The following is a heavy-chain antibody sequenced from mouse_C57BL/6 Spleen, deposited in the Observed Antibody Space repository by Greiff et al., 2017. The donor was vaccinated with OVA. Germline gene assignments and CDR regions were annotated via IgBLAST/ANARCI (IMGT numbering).Heavy chain of an antibody. Sequence: QVQLQQPGTELVKPGASVKLSCKASGYTFTSYWLHWVQQRPGQGLEWIGNINPSNGGTYYKAKFKSKTTLTVDKSYSTAYMQLSGLTSEDSAVYYCARSGTTVVANYYAMDYWGQGTSGTVSS. V-gene: IGHV1-53*01. CDR3: ARSGTTVVANYYAMDY. D-gene: IGHD1-1*01. CDR1: GYTFTSYW. CDR2: INPSNGGT. J-gene: IGHJ4*01.